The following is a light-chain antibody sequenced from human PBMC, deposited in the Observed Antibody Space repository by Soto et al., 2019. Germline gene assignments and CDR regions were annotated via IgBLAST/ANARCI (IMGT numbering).Light chain of an antibody. CDR2: DTS. CDR3: QQSGSSPGT. CDR1: QSVRDSY. Sequence: SVSTQSPARMSLPXXERATLPCRASQSVRDSYLAWYQQKPGQAPSLLIYDTSTRATGIPDRFIGSGSGTDFALTISRVEPEDFAMYFCQQSGSSPGTVGQGTKVDI. V-gene: IGKV3-20*01. J-gene: IGKJ1*01.